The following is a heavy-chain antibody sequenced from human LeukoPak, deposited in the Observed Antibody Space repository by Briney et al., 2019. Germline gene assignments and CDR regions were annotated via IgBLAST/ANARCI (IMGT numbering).Heavy chain of an antibody. D-gene: IGHD3-16*01. V-gene: IGHV3-7*01. CDR3: VRLFMSGGYWFDP. CDR2: IKQDGSEK. J-gene: IGHJ5*02. CDR1: GFTFSSYW. Sequence: GGSLRLACAASGFTFSSYWMSWVRQAPGKGLEWVANIKQDGSEKYYVDSVKGRFTISRDNAKNSLYLQMNSLRAEDTAVYYCVRLFMSGGYWFDPWGQGTLVTVSS.